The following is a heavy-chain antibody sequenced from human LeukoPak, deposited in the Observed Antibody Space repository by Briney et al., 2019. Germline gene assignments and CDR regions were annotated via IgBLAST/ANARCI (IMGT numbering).Heavy chain of an antibody. V-gene: IGHV3-15*01. CDR1: GFTFSNAW. J-gene: IGHJ4*02. CDR2: IKSKTDGGTT. Sequence: GGSLRLSCAASGFTFSNAWMSWVRQAPGKGLEWVGRIKSKTDGGTTDYAAPVKGRFTISRDDSKNTLYLQMNSLKTEDTAVYYCTTGWWLLLAVHFDYWGQGTLVTVSS. D-gene: IGHD3-22*01. CDR3: TTGWWLLLAVHFDY.